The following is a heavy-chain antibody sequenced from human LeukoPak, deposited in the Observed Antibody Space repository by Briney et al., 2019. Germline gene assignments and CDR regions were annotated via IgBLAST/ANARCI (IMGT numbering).Heavy chain of an antibody. Sequence: PGGSLRLSCAASGFTFSIYSMNCVRQAPGKGLEWVSSISSSGSYIYYADSAKGRFTISRDNAKNSLYLQKNSLRAEDTAMYYCARKDRLGYSYGQGPFDFWGQGTLVTVSS. CDR1: GFTFSIYS. J-gene: IGHJ4*02. V-gene: IGHV3-21*01. CDR3: ARKDRLGYSYGQGPFDF. D-gene: IGHD5-18*01. CDR2: ISSSGSYI.